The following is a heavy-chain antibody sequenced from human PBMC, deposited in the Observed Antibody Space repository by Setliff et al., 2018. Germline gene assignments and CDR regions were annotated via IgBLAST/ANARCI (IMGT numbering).Heavy chain of an antibody. CDR1: GFNFYYYS. Sequence: PGGSLRLSCAASGFNFYYYSMSWVRQAPGKGLEWVSYISSSSSTVYYADSVKGRFTISRDNAKNLLYLQVNSLRAEDTAVYYCATNPRKGRSGGYYYDDPYYYYMDVWGKGTTVTVSS. J-gene: IGHJ6*03. D-gene: IGHD3-22*01. CDR2: ISSSSSTV. CDR3: ATNPRKGRSGGYYYDDPYYYYMDV. V-gene: IGHV3-48*01.